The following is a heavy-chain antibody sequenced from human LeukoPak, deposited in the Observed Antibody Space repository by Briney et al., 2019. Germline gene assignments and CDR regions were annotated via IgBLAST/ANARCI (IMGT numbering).Heavy chain of an antibody. CDR2: INPNSGGT. CDR1: GYTFTGYY. V-gene: IGHV1-2*02. Sequence: ASVKVSCKASGYTFTGYYMHWVRQAPGQGLEWMGWINPNSGGTNYAQKFQGRVTMTRDTSISTAYMELSRLRSDDTAVYYCARGQRRWLQSPMGWFDPWGQGTLVTVSS. J-gene: IGHJ5*02. D-gene: IGHD5-24*01. CDR3: ARGQRRWLQSPMGWFDP.